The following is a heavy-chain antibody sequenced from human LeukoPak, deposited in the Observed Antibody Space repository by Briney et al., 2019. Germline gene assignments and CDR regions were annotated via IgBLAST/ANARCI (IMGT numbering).Heavy chain of an antibody. D-gene: IGHD4-23*01. CDR3: ATARRTPADFDF. Sequence: ASVKVSCKVSGYSLTELSIHWVRQAPGEGLEWMGGFDPQDGETFYAQEVQGRVSMTEDTSSDTAYMELHSLTSEDTAVHYCATARRTPADFDFWGQGTLITVSS. J-gene: IGHJ4*02. CDR1: GYSLTELS. CDR2: FDPQDGET. V-gene: IGHV1-24*01.